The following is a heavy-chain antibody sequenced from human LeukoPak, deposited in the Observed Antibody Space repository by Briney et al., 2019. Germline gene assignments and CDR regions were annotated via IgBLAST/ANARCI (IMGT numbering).Heavy chain of an antibody. CDR2: INWNGGST. CDR3: AELGITMIGGV. J-gene: IGHJ6*04. CDR1: GFTFSSYS. D-gene: IGHD3-10*02. Sequence: GGSLRLSCAASGFTFSSYSMNWVRQAPGKGLEWVSGINWNGGSTGYVDSVKGRSTISRDNAKNSLYLQMNSLRAEDTAVYYCAELGITMIGGVWGKGTTVTISS. V-gene: IGHV3-20*04.